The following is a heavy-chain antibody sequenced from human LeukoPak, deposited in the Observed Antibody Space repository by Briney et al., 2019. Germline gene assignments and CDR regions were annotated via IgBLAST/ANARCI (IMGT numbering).Heavy chain of an antibody. CDR1: GFTFSSYA. V-gene: IGHV3-23*01. CDR3: AKGLAYCGGDCYRYDAFDI. Sequence: GGSLILSCAASGFTFSSYAMSWVREAPGKGLEWVSAISGSGGSTYYADSVKGRFTISRDNSKNTLYLQMNSLRAEDTAVYYCAKGLAYCGGDCYRYDAFDIWGQGTIVTVSS. CDR2: ISGSGGST. J-gene: IGHJ3*02. D-gene: IGHD2-21*02.